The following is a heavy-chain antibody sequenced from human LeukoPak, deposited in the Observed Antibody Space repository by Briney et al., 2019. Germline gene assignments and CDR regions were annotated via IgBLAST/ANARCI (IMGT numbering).Heavy chain of an antibody. CDR3: ARKPRGIAAAGPLGD. J-gene: IGHJ4*02. CDR1: GYTFTSYA. CDR2: INAGNGNT. V-gene: IGHV1-3*01. Sequence: GASVKVSCKASGYTFTSYAMHWVRQAPGQRLEWMGWINAGNGNTKYSQKFQGRVTITRDTSASTAYMELSSLRSEDTAVYYCARKPRGIAAAGPLGDWGQGTLVTVSS. D-gene: IGHD6-13*01.